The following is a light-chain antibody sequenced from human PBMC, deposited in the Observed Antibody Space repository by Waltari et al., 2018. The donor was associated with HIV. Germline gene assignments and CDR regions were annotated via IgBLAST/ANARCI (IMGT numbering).Light chain of an antibody. Sequence: DIQLTQSPSSQSASLGVRVVITCLESQAISTYLNWYPQKAGKAPVLLVYSASTLQSGAPSRFRGSGSGRDFTLSISGLQPEDFATYFCQQSYESPFNFGPGTK. J-gene: IGKJ3*01. CDR2: SAS. CDR3: QQSYESPFN. CDR1: QAISTY. V-gene: IGKV1-39*01.